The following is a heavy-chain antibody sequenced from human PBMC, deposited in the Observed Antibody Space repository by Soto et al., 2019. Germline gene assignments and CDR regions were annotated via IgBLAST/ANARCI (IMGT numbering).Heavy chain of an antibody. V-gene: IGHV3-48*02. CDR2: ISSSSSTI. J-gene: IGHJ3*02. Sequence: QPVGSLRLSCAASGFTFRSYSMNWVRQAPGKGLEWISYISSSSSTISYGDSVKGRFAISRDNARNSLSLQMNSLRDEDTAVYYCARLTIATGGEAFDIWGQGTMVTVSS. CDR1: GFTFRSYS. D-gene: IGHD6-13*01. CDR3: ARLTIATGGEAFDI.